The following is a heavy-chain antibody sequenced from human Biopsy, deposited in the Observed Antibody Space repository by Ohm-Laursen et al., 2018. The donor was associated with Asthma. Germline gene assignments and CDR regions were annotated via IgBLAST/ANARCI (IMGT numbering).Heavy chain of an antibody. V-gene: IGHV1-18*01. CDR1: GYTFNSAG. CDR3: ARAVDYSHYYGIDV. D-gene: IGHD3-10*01. Sequence: GASVKVSCKTSGYTFNSAGITWVRQAPGQGLEWMGWISVYNGNTKVAQKLQDRVTMITDTPTSTACMELRSLRSDDTAVYFCARAVDYSHYYGIDVWGQGTTVTVS. CDR2: ISVYNGNT. J-gene: IGHJ6*02.